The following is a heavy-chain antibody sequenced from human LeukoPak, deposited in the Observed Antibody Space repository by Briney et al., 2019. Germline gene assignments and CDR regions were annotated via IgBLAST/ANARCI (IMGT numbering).Heavy chain of an antibody. V-gene: IGHV4-34*01. D-gene: IGHD3-16*01. CDR2: INHSGST. Sequence: SETLSLTCAVYGGSFSGYYWSWIRQPPGKGLEWIGEINHSGSTNYNPSLKSRVTISVDTSKNQFSLKLSSVTAADTAVYYCASGSGGGSPSYWYFDLWGRGTLVTVSS. CDR3: ASGSGGGSPSYWYFDL. CDR1: GGSFSGYY. J-gene: IGHJ2*01.